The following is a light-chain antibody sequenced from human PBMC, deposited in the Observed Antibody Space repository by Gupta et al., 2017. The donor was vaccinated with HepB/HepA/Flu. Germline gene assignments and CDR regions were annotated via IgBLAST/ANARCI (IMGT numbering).Light chain of an antibody. CDR2: INN. V-gene: IGLV1-44*01. Sequence: QSLLTHPPSASATPGQRVTISSSGSSSNIVSNTVDWYQQLPGTAPKLLICINNQRPSGVPDRFSGSKSGTSASLAISGLQPEDEADYYCAAWDDSLNAYVFGTGTKVTVL. CDR3: AAWDDSLNAYV. CDR1: SSNIVSNT. J-gene: IGLJ1*01.